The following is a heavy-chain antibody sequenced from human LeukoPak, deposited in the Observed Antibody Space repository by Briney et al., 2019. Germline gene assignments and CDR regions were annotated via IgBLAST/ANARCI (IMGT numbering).Heavy chain of an antibody. D-gene: IGHD4-17*01. CDR3: ASDGDYDY. V-gene: IGHV3-48*03. CDR1: GFTFSSYE. J-gene: IGHJ4*02. Sequence: GGSLRLPCAASGFTFSSYEMNWVRQAPGKGLEWVSYISSSGSTIYYADSVKGRFTISRDNAKNSLYLQMNRLRAEDAAVYYCASDGDYDYWGQGTLVTVSS. CDR2: ISSSGSTI.